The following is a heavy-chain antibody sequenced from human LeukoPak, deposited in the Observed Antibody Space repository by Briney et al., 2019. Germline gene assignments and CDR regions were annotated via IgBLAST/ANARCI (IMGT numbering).Heavy chain of an antibody. V-gene: IGHV1-2*02. CDR2: INPNSGGT. Sequence: GASVKVSCKASGYTFTGYYMHWVRQAPGQGLEWMGWINPNSGGTNYAQKFQGRVTMTRDTSNSTAYMELSRLRSDDTAVYYCAREGRDVLPSTMVRGVQFDYWGQGTLVTVSS. J-gene: IGHJ4*02. D-gene: IGHD3-10*01. CDR3: AREGRDVLPSTMVRGVQFDY. CDR1: GYTFTGYY.